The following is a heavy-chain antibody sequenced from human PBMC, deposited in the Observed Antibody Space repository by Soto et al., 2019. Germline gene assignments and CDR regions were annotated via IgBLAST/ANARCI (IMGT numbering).Heavy chain of an antibody. Sequence: ETLSLTCTVSGGSVDSRNYYWTWIRQPPGKGLKWIGYVTYIYASESTNYNPSLKSRVTISLDTSKNQVSLKLSSVTAADTAVYFCARDRIIQGDYYAMDVWGQGTTVTVSS. CDR1: GGSVDSRNYY. D-gene: IGHD3-3*01. CDR2: VTYIYASEST. J-gene: IGHJ6*02. V-gene: IGHV4-61*01. CDR3: ARDRIIQGDYYAMDV.